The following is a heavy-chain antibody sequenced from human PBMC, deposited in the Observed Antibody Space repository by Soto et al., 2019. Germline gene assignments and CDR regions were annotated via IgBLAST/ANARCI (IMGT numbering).Heavy chain of an antibody. CDR1: GFSLTTSGVG. Sequence: QITLNESGPTQVKPRQTLTLTCTFSGFSLTTSGVGVGWIRQSPGKAPEWLALIYCDDDKRYSPSLKSGLTSTKDTSKSQVVLRRADFDPADTATYYCAHRVLRTVFGLVTTTAIYFDFCGQGTPVAVSS. J-gene: IGHJ4*02. CDR3: AHRVLRTVFGLVTTTAIYFDF. V-gene: IGHV2-5*02. D-gene: IGHD3-3*01. CDR2: IYCDDDK.